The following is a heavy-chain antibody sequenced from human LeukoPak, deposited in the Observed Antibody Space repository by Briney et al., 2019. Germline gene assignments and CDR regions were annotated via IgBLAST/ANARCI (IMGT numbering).Heavy chain of an antibody. J-gene: IGHJ3*02. V-gene: IGHV3-53*04. CDR1: GFTFSSYA. CDR2: IYSGGAT. D-gene: IGHD3-22*01. CDR3: ARWKMEGIVVDVFDI. Sequence: PGGSLRLSCAASGFTFSSYAMSWVRQAPGKGLEWVSAIYSGGATYYTDSVKGRFTMSRHTSKSTLDLQMNNLRVEDTAVYYCARWKMEGIVVDVFDIWGQGTRVSVSS.